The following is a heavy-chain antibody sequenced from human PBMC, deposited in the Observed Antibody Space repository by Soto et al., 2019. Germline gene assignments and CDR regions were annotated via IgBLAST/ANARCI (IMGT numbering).Heavy chain of an antibody. CDR1: GFTFSSYR. CDR2: ISYDGSNK. J-gene: IGHJ6*01. Sequence: PGGSLRLSCAASGFTFSSYRMHSVRHALGKGLEWVAVISYDGSNKYSADSVKGRFTISRDNSENTVHLLMNSLGAEDTALYYCAKSGRPYTYTGMAQDDYGMDVWGQGTTVTVSS. V-gene: IGHV3-30*18. CDR3: AKSGRPYTYTGMAQDDYGMDV. D-gene: IGHD5-18*01.